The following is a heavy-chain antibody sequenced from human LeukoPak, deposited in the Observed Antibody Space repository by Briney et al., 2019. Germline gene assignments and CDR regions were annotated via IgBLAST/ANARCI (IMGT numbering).Heavy chain of an antibody. J-gene: IGHJ2*01. CDR2: IRSDGTPM. CDR1: GFTFTGYY. Sequence: GGSLGLSCAASGFTFTGYYMSWIRQAPGKGLEWISYIRSDGTPMFYSDSVKGRFTISRDNARTSLYLQMNSLRVEDTAVYYCARSGPTDFWGRGTLVTVSS. V-gene: IGHV3-11*01. D-gene: IGHD6-25*01. CDR3: ARSGPTDF.